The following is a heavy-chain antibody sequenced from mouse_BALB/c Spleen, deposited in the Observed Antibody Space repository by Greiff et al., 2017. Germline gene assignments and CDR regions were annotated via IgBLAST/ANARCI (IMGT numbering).Heavy chain of an antibody. D-gene: IGHD3-1*01. CDR1: GFTFSSFG. Sequence: EVKLEESGGGLVQPGGSRKLSCAASGFTFSSFGMHWVRQAPEKGLEWVAYISSGSSTIYYADTVKGRFTISRDNPKNTLFLQMTSLRSEDTAMYYCARAGLRPSYAMDYWGQGTSVTVSS. V-gene: IGHV5-17*02. J-gene: IGHJ4*01. CDR3: ARAGLRPSYAMDY. CDR2: ISSGSSTI.